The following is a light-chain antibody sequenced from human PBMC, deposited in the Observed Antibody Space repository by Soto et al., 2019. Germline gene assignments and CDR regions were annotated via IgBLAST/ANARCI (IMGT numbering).Light chain of an antibody. CDR3: CSYTSSSTAV. V-gene: IGLV2-14*02. Sequence: QSALTQPASVSGSPGQSITISCIGASSDIGKYKVVSWYQHHPGKVPKLLIYEATKRPSGVSDRFSGSKSDNTASLTISGLQAEDEADYYCCSYTSSSTAVFGGGTQLTVL. J-gene: IGLJ7*01. CDR2: EAT. CDR1: SSDIGKYKV.